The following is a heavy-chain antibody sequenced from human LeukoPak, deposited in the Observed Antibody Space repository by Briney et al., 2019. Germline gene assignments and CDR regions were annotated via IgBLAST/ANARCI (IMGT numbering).Heavy chain of an antibody. CDR3: GRGGPIDY. V-gene: IGHV1-8*03. CDR2: MNPNSGKA. Sequence: ASVKVSCKASGYTFTGYYMHWVRQAPGQGLEWMGRMNPNSGKAGYAQKFLARVTFTRNTSIGTAYMELSSLRSEDTAIYYCGRGGPIDYWGQGTLVTVSS. CDR1: GYTFTGYY. J-gene: IGHJ4*02.